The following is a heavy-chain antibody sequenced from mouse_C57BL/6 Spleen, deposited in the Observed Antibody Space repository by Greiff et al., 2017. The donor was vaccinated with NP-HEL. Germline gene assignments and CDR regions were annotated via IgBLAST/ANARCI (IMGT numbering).Heavy chain of an antibody. Sequence: VQLQQSGAELMKPGASVKLSCKATGYTFTGYWIEWVKQRPGHGLEWIGEILPGSGSTNYNEKFKGKATFTADTSSNTAYMQLSSLTTEDSAIYYCARRRTLYYGSSSYAMDYWGQRTSVTVSS. V-gene: IGHV1-9*01. CDR1: GYTFTGYW. J-gene: IGHJ4*01. CDR2: ILPGSGST. D-gene: IGHD1-1*01. CDR3: ARRRTLYYGSSSYAMDY.